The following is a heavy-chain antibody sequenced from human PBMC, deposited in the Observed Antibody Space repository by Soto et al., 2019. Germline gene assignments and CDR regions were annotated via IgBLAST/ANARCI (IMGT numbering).Heavy chain of an antibody. CDR1: GYTFTSYA. J-gene: IGHJ4*02. Sequence: ASVKVSCKASGYTFTSYAMHWVRQAPGQRLEWMGWINAGNGNTKYSQKLQGRVTITRDTSASTAYMELSSLRSEDTAVYYCARVGSGWLHYWGQRTPVTVSS. V-gene: IGHV1-3*01. CDR2: INAGNGNT. CDR3: ARVGSGWLHY. D-gene: IGHD6-19*01.